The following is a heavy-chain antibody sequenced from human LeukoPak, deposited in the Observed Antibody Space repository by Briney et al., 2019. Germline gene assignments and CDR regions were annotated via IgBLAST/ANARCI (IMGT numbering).Heavy chain of an antibody. J-gene: IGHJ4*02. Sequence: PSETLSLTCTVSGGSISGYYWSWIRQPPGKGLEWIGEINHSGSTNYNPSLKSRVTISVDTSKNQFSLKLSSVTAADTAVYYCAARGYSSGWYYFDYWGQGTLVTVSS. CDR2: INHSGST. V-gene: IGHV4-34*01. CDR3: AARGYSSGWYYFDY. CDR1: GGSISGYY. D-gene: IGHD6-19*01.